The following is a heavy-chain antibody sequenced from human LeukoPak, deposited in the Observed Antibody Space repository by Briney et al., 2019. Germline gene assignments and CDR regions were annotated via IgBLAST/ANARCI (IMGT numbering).Heavy chain of an antibody. Sequence: SEGSLRLSCAASGFTFSSYAMHWVRQAPGKGLEWVAVISYDGSNKYYADSVKGRFTISRDNSKNTLYLQMNSLRAEDTAVYYCARGGYSSGWSQGGLDYWGQGTLVTVSS. J-gene: IGHJ4*02. CDR3: ARGGYSSGWSQGGLDY. D-gene: IGHD6-19*01. CDR2: ISYDGSNK. CDR1: GFTFSSYA. V-gene: IGHV3-30-3*01.